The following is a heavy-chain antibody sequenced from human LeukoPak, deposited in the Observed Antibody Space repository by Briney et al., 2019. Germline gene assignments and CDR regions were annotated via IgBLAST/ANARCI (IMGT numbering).Heavy chain of an antibody. V-gene: IGHV4-31*03. CDR2: IYYSGST. Sequence: SETLSLTCTVSGGSISSGGYYWSWIRQHPGKGLEWIGYIYYSGSTYYNPSLKSRVTISVDTSKNQFSLKLSSVTAADTAVYYCARGSGDYILPLDYWGQGTLVTVSS. CDR1: GGSISSGGYY. CDR3: ARGSGDYILPLDY. J-gene: IGHJ4*02. D-gene: IGHD4-17*01.